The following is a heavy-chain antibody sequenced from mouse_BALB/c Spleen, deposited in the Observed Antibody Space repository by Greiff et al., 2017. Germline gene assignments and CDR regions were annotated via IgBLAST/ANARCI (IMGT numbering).Heavy chain of an antibody. D-gene: IGHD1-1*01. Sequence: VQLQQSGAELVKPGASVKLSCTASGFNIKDTYMHWVKQRPEQGLEWIGRIDPANGNTKYDPKFQGKATITADTSSNTAYLQLSSLTSEDTAVYYCARLDGPTTGDWFAYWGHGTLVTVSA. J-gene: IGHJ3*01. CDR1: GFNIKDTY. CDR3: ARLDGPTTGDWFAY. V-gene: IGHV14-3*02. CDR2: IDPANGNT.